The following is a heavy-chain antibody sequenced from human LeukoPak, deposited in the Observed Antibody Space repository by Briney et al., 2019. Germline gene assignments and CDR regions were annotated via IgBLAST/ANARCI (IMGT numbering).Heavy chain of an antibody. CDR1: GFSLSTSGMC. CDR2: IDWDDDK. CDR3: ARTYSSGWYGAFDI. D-gene: IGHD6-19*01. V-gene: IGHV2-70*20. J-gene: IGHJ3*02. Sequence: ESGPTLVNPTQTLTLTCTFSGFSLSTSGMCVSWVRQPPGKALEWLALIDWDDDKYYSTSLKTRLTISKDTSKNQVVLTMTNMDPVDTATYYCARTYSSGWYGAFDIWGQGTMVTVSS.